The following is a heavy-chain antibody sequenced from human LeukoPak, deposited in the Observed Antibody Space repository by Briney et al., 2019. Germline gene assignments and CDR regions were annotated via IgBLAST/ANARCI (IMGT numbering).Heavy chain of an antibody. CDR3: ARDKAYCGGDCYDFDY. J-gene: IGHJ4*02. CDR1: GYTFTNSY. D-gene: IGHD2-21*02. CDR2: INPDGGNT. V-gene: IGHV1-46*01. Sequence: ASVKVSCKASGYTFTNSYIHWVRQAPGQVLEWMGLINPDGGNTNYAQNFQGRVTLTRDTSTSTAYMELRSLRSDDTAVYYCARDKAYCGGDCYDFDYWGQGTLVTVSS.